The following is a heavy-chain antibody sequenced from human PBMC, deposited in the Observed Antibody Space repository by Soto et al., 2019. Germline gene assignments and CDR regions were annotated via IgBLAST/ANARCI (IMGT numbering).Heavy chain of an antibody. CDR1: GYTFTSYA. Sequence: QVQHVQSGAEVKKPGASVKVSCKASGYTFTSYAVHWVRQAPGQRLEWMGWINAGNGNTEYSQKLQGRVTITRDTSASTTYMELSSLRFEDTAVYYCARGSEPACSTWYVNGDYWGQGTLVTVSS. D-gene: IGHD6-13*01. CDR2: INAGNGNT. J-gene: IGHJ4*02. V-gene: IGHV1-3*01. CDR3: ARGSEPACSTWYVNGDY.